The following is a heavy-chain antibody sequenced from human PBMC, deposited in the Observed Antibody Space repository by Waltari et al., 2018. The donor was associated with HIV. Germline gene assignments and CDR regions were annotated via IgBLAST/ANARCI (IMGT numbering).Heavy chain of an antibody. CDR1: GYIFTNYG. J-gene: IGHJ6*02. Sequence: QVHLVQSGAEVKMPGASVRVSCKTSGYIFTNYGVSWVRQAPGQGLEWLGWIRGYKANTNYAQRLQGRVTLTTDTSTSTAYMELRSLRSDDTAVYYCARGLGGSYYYGVDVWGQGTTVTVS. CDR3: ARGLGGSYYYGVDV. V-gene: IGHV1-18*01. CDR2: IRGYKANT.